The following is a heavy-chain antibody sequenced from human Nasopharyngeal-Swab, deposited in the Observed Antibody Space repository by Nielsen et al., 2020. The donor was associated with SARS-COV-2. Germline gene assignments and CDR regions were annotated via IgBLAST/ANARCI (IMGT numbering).Heavy chain of an antibody. D-gene: IGHD1-26*01. V-gene: IGHV4-34*01. Sequence: SCDVNGGPFSGFSWSWIRQSPGKGLEWIGEISSSGTTNYNPSLQNPSLNGRVTLSLTSSDNQFSLEVTSVAVADTAVYYCARGVKRSGNWYFDLWGRGALVTVSS. CDR2: ISSSGTT. CDR3: ARGVKRSGNWYFDL. CDR1: GGPFSGFS. J-gene: IGHJ2*01.